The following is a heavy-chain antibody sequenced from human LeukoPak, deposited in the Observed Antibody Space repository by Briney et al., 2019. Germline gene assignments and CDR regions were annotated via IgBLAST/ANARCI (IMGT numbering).Heavy chain of an antibody. D-gene: IGHD4-23*01. CDR3: ARMYCGNSAVH. CDR2: ISSSGSTI. V-gene: IGHV3-48*03. J-gene: IGHJ4*02. Sequence: GGSLRLSCAASGFTFSSYEMNWVRQAPGKGLEWVSYISSSGSTIYYADSVKGRFTISRDNAKNSLYLQMNSLRAEDTAVYYCARMYCGNSAVHWGQGTLVTVSS. CDR1: GFTFSSYE.